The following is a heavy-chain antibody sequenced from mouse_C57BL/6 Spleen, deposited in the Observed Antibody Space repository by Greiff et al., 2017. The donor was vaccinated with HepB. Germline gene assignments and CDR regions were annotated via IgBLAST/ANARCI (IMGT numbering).Heavy chain of an antibody. CDR1: GFSFNTYA. J-gene: IGHJ1*03. V-gene: IGHV10-1*01. CDR3: VRGGLYYSNYGYFDV. CDR2: IRSKSNNYAT. D-gene: IGHD2-5*01. Sequence: EVQLVESGGGLVQPKGSLKLSCAASGFSFNTYAMNWVRQAPGKGLEWVARIRSKSNNYATYYADSVKDRFTISRDDSESMLYLQMNNLKTEDTAMYYCVRGGLYYSNYGYFDVWGTGTTVTVSS.